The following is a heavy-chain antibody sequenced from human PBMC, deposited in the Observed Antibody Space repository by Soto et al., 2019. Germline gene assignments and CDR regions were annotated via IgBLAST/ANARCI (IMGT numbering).Heavy chain of an antibody. J-gene: IGHJ3*02. CDR2: ISGSGGSK. CDR1: GFTFSNYA. D-gene: IGHD2-2*01. Sequence: GGSLRLSCAASGFTFSNYAMSWVRQAPGKGLEWVSGISGSGGSKHSADSVKGRFTISRDTSKNTLYLLMNSLRADDTAIYYCAKVSSTIWSDAFDIWGRGTMVTVSS. V-gene: IGHV3-23*01. CDR3: AKVSSTIWSDAFDI.